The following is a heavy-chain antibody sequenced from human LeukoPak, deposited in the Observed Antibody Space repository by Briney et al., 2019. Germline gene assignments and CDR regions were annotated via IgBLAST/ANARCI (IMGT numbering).Heavy chain of an antibody. Sequence: GGSLRLSCAASGLTFSSYAMSWVRQAPGTGLEWVSGISASGGTTYYADSVKGRFTISRDNSKNTLYLQMNSLRAEDTAVYYCAKDRDSSNWYRSDYFESWGQGTLVTVSS. CDR1: GLTFSSYA. CDR3: AKDRDSSNWYRSDYFES. V-gene: IGHV3-23*01. J-gene: IGHJ4*02. D-gene: IGHD6-13*01. CDR2: ISASGGTT.